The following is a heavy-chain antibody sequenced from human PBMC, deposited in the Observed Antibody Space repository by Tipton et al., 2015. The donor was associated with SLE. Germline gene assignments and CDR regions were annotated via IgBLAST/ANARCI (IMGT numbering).Heavy chain of an antibody. CDR2: INSDGSLA. Sequence: SLRLSCAASGFTFNSFWMHWVRQVPGKGLMWVSRINSDGSLANYTDSVEGRFTISRDNSKNMLYLQMNSLRAEDMAIYYCAKGRSWYEGASFDLWGRGTLVTFSS. V-gene: IGHV3-74*01. D-gene: IGHD6-13*01. CDR3: AKGRSWYEGASFDL. J-gene: IGHJ2*01. CDR1: GFTFNSFW.